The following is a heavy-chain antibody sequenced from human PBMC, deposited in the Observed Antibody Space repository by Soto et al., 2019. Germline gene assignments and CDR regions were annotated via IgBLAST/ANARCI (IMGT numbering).Heavy chain of an antibody. D-gene: IGHD2-2*01. CDR3: ARISYCSSTSCPNWFDP. Sequence: QVQLQESGPGLVKPSETLSLTCTVSSGSISSYYWSWIRQPPGKGLEWIGYIYYSGSTNYNPSLKSRVTISVDTSKNQFSLKLSSVTAADTAVYYCARISYCSSTSCPNWFDPWGQGTLVTVSS. CDR2: IYYSGST. V-gene: IGHV4-59*08. CDR1: SGSISSYY. J-gene: IGHJ5*02.